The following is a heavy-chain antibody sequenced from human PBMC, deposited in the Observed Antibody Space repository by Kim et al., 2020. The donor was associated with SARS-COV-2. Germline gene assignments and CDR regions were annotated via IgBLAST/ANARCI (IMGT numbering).Heavy chain of an antibody. D-gene: IGHD6-19*01. CDR2: IIPIFGTA. CDR3: AREDSSGWLTANWFDP. Sequence: SVKVSCKASGGTFSSYAISWVRQAPGQGLEWMGGIIPIFGTANYAQKFQGRVTITADESTSTAYMELSSLRSEDTAVYYCAREDSSGWLTANWFDPWGQGTLVTVSS. V-gene: IGHV1-69*13. J-gene: IGHJ5*02. CDR1: GGTFSSYA.